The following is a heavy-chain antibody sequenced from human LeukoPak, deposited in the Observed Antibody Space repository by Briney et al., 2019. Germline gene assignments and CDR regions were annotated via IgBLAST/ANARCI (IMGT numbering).Heavy chain of an antibody. CDR2: IYPSGNT. J-gene: IGHJ6*02. CDR3: ARGKVIAVAAMNYYYSGMDV. Sequence: PSGTLSLTCAVSGGSISTNNWWSWVRQPPGKGLEWIGEIYPSGNTKYNPSLKSRVTISIDKSKNHFSLNLTSVTAADTAVFYCARGKVIAVAAMNYYYSGMDVWGQGTTVTVSS. V-gene: IGHV4-4*02. CDR1: GGSISTNNW. D-gene: IGHD6-19*01.